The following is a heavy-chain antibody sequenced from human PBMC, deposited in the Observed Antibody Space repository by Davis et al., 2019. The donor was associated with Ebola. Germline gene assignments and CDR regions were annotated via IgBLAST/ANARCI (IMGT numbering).Heavy chain of an antibody. CDR1: GFTVSSNY. CDR3: ARQPLWFGQNYFEY. CDR2: IYSAGTT. Sequence: PGGSLRPSCAVSGFTVSSNYMSWVRQAPGKGLEWVSVIYSAGTTYYADSVKGRFTISRDNSKNMLYLQMNSLRAEDTAVYYCARQPLWFGQNYFEYWGRGTLVTVSS. D-gene: IGHD3-10*01. J-gene: IGHJ4*02. V-gene: IGHV3-53*01.